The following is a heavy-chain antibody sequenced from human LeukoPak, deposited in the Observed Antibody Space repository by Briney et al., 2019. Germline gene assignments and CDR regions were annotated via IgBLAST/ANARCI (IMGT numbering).Heavy chain of an antibody. D-gene: IGHD6-13*01. V-gene: IGHV3-21*01. CDR1: GFTFSSYS. Sequence: PGGSLRLSCAASGFTFSSYSMNWVRQAPGKGLEWVSSISSSSSYIYYADSVKGRFTISRDNAKNSLYLQMNSLRAEDTAVYYCARVSCCGSSWYISYFDYWGQGTLVTVSS. CDR2: ISSSSSYI. J-gene: IGHJ4*02. CDR3: ARVSCCGSSWYISYFDY.